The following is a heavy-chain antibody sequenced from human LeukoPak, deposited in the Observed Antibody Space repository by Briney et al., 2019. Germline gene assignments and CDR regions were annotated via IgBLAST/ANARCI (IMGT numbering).Heavy chain of an antibody. V-gene: IGHV4-4*07. Sequence: SETLSLTCTVSGGSMSPYHWSWIRQPAGKGLEWIGRIYTSGSTNYNPSLKSRVTMSVDTSKNQFSLKLSSVTAADTAVYYCARIGPSRAFDIWGQGTMVTVSS. CDR2: IYTSGST. CDR3: ARIGPSRAFDI. CDR1: GGSMSPYH. J-gene: IGHJ3*02.